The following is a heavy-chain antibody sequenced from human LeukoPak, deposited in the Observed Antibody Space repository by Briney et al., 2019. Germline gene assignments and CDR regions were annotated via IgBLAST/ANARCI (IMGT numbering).Heavy chain of an antibody. Sequence: WETLSLTCTVSGGSISPLYWSWIRQPPGKGLDFIGYIYYSGSTNFNPSLKSRVTLSVDTSKNQISLKLNSVTAADTAVYYCARGGVAAKYYFDFWGQGTPVTVSS. V-gene: IGHV4-59*11. CDR3: ARGGVAAKYYFDF. CDR2: IYYSGST. J-gene: IGHJ4*02. D-gene: IGHD3-10*01. CDR1: GGSISPLY.